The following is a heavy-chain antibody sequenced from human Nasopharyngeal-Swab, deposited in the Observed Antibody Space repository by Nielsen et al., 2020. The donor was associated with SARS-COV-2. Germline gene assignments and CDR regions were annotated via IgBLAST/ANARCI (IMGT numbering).Heavy chain of an antibody. CDR2: ISGSGGST. Sequence: GSLKISCAASGFTFSSYVMSWVRQAPGKGLDWVSVISGSGGSTYYADSVKGRFTISRDNSKNILYLQMNSLRAEDTAVYYCAKDLTFNYWGQGTLVTVSS. V-gene: IGHV3-23*01. J-gene: IGHJ4*02. CDR1: GFTFSSYV. CDR3: AKDLTFNY.